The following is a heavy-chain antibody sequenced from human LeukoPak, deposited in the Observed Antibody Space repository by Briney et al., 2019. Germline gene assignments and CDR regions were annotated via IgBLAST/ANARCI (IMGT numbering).Heavy chain of an antibody. CDR1: GFTFSRYW. Sequence: GSLLLSCAASGFTFSRYWMHWVRQAPGKELVWVSRINTDGSSRNYADSVKGRFTISRDNAKSTLYLQMNSLRAEDTAVYYCARDYSDYDDYWGQGTLVTVSS. J-gene: IGHJ4*02. CDR3: ARDYSDYDDY. D-gene: IGHD1-26*01. V-gene: IGHV3-74*01. CDR2: INTDGSSR.